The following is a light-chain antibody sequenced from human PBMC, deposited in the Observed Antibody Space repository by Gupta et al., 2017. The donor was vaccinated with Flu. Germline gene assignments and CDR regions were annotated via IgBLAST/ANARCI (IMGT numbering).Light chain of an antibody. CDR2: EVS. CDR3: SAYTSSSTYV. V-gene: IGLV2-14*01. CDR1: SSDVGGYNY. J-gene: IGLJ1*01. Sequence: SALTQPASVSGSPGQSLTISCTGTSSDVGGYNYVSWYQQHPGKAPKLMIYEVSNRPSGVSNRFSGSKSGNTASLTISGLQEEDAADYYCSAYTSSSTYVFGTGTKVTVL.